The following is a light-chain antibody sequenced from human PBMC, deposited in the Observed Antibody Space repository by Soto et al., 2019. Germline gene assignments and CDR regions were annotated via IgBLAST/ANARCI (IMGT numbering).Light chain of an antibody. Sequence: QSALTQPRSVSGSPGQSVTISCTGTSSDVGNYNYVSWYQHHPGKAPKLMIYDVNKRPSGVPDRFSGSKSGNMASLTISGLQAEDEADYYCCSYAGSYTVIFGGGTQLTVL. V-gene: IGLV2-11*01. CDR2: DVN. CDR1: SSDVGNYNY. J-gene: IGLJ7*01. CDR3: CSYAGSYTVI.